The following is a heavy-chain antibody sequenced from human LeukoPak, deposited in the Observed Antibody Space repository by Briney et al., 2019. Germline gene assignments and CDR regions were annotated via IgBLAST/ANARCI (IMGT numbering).Heavy chain of an antibody. CDR1: GFTFSSYA. Sequence: GGSLRLSCAASGFTFSSYAMSWVRQAPGKGLEWVSAVSGGGGSTFYADSVKGRFTISRDNSKNTVYLRMNSLRAEDTAVYYCAKEKNSGYYYHFNYWGQGTLVTVSS. D-gene: IGHD3-22*01. J-gene: IGHJ4*02. V-gene: IGHV3-23*01. CDR3: AKEKNSGYYYHFNY. CDR2: VSGGGGST.